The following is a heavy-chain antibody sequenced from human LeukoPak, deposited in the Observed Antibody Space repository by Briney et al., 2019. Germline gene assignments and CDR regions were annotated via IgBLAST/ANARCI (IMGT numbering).Heavy chain of an antibody. CDR3: ARERSLYYYDSSGFDY. Sequence: ASVKVSCKASGYTFTGYYMHWVRQAPGQGLEWMGIINPSGGSTSYAQKFQGRVTMTRDMSTSTVYMELSSLRSEDTAVYYCARERSLYYYDSSGFDYWGQGTLVTVSS. J-gene: IGHJ4*02. CDR1: GYTFTGYY. V-gene: IGHV1-46*01. CDR2: INPSGGST. D-gene: IGHD3-22*01.